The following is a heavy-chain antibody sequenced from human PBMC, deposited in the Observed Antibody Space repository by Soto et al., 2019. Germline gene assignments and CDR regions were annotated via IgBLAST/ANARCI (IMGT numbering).Heavy chain of an antibody. D-gene: IGHD4-17*01. CDR3: AHPRGYGVFDAYDI. J-gene: IGHJ3*02. V-gene: IGHV3-23*01. CDR2: LTPSGGET. CDR1: GFTFSTYA. Sequence: PSETLSLSCVASGFTFSTYAMSWVRQAPGKGLEWVSALTPSGGETFYADSVKGRFTISRDNSMNALYLQMNSLRIEDTAVYYCAHPRGYGVFDAYDIWGQGTMVTVSS.